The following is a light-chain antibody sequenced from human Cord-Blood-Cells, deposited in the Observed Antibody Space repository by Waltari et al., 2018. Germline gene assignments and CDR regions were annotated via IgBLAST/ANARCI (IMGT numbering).Light chain of an antibody. CDR3: QQRSNWPPYT. Sequence: EIVLTQSPATLSLSPGERATLSSRASQSVSSYLAWYQKKHGQAPRLLIYDASNRATGVPARFSGSGSGTEFALTISSLEPEDFAVYYCQQRSNWPPYTLGQGTKLEIK. CDR1: QSVSSY. V-gene: IGKV3-11*01. CDR2: DAS. J-gene: IGKJ2*01.